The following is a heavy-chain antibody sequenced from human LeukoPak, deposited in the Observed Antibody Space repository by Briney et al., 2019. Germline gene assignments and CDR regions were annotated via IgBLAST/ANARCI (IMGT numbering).Heavy chain of an antibody. V-gene: IGHV3-23*01. D-gene: IGHD3-10*01. J-gene: IGHJ4*02. CDR2: ISGSGGST. CDR3: AKDYPLSHGSGSVKGFFDY. Sequence: GGSLRLSCAASGFTFSSYAMSWVRQAPGKGLEWVSAISGSGGSTYYADSVKGRFTISRDNSKNTLYLQMNSLRAEDTAVYYCAKDYPLSHGSGSVKGFFDYWGQGTLVTVSS. CDR1: GFTFSSYA.